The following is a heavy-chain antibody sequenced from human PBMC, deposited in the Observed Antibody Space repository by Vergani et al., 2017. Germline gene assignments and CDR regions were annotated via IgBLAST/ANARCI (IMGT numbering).Heavy chain of an antibody. D-gene: IGHD3-10*01. CDR2: ISSGGGDI. CDR1: GFTFDTYT. V-gene: IGHV3-23*01. J-gene: IGHJ1*01. Sequence: EVQLLESGGGLVQPGGFRRLSCAGAGFTFDTYTMAYVRQAPGKGLEWVATISSGGGDIFYADSVKGRFTISRDNSKNTLFLQMNSLKDEDTAVYYCTTAXGLYYLHGEYFQYWGRGTLVSVSS. CDR3: TTAXGLYYLHGEYFQY.